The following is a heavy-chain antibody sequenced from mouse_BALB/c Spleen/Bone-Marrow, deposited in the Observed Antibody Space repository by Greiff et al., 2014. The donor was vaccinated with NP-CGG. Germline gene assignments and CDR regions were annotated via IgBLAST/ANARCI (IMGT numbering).Heavy chain of an antibody. CDR3: AREDLYYFDY. Sequence: VQLQQSGAELVRPGASVKLSCKASGYAFTSYWMNWVKQRPEQGLEWIGRIDPYDNETHYNQKLKDKAILTVDKSSSTAYMQFSSLTSEDSAVYYCAREDLYYFDYWGQGTTLTVS. CDR1: GYAFTSYW. J-gene: IGHJ2*01. V-gene: IGHV1-52*01. CDR2: IDPYDNET.